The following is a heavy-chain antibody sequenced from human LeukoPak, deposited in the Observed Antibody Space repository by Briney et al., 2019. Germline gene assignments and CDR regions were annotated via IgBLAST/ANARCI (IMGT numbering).Heavy chain of an antibody. CDR3: AKGVRMVRGVIIPWFDP. CDR2: ISWNSGSI. J-gene: IGHJ5*02. Sequence: GGSLRLSCAASGFTFDDYAMHWVRQAPGKGLEWVSGISWNSGSIGYADSVKGRFTISRDNAKNSLYLQMNSLRAEDTALHYCAKGVRMVRGVIIPWFDPWGQGTLVTVSS. CDR1: GFTFDDYA. D-gene: IGHD3-10*01. V-gene: IGHV3-9*01.